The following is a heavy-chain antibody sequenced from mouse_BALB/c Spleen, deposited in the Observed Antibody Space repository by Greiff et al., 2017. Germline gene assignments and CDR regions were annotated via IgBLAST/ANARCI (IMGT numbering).Heavy chain of an antibody. CDR1: GYSITSGYY. CDR3: ARRGLRPLYFDY. Sequence: EVQLVESGPGLVKPSQSLSLTCSVTGYSITSGYYWNWIRQFPGNKLEWMGYISYDGSNNYNPSLKNRISITRDTSKNQFFLKLNSVTTEDTATYYCARRGLRPLYFDYWGQGTTLTVSS. CDR2: ISYDGSN. D-gene: IGHD1-2*01. V-gene: IGHV3-6*02. J-gene: IGHJ2*01.